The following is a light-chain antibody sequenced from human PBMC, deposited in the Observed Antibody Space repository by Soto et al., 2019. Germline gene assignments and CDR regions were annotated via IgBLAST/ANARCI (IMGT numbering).Light chain of an antibody. V-gene: IGKV1-12*01. CDR3: QQHINWPLT. CDR1: RGIGDR. Sequence: DIQMTQSPSSLSAVVGDRVTITCRASRGIGDRLAWFQQKPGKAPQFLIQAASNLQSGVPSRFSGSGSGTEFILSINSLQPEDIALYYCQQHINWPLTFGGGTKVDIK. CDR2: AAS. J-gene: IGKJ4*01.